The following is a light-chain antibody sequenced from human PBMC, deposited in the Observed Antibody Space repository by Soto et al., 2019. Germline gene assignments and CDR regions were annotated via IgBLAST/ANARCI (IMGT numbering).Light chain of an antibody. V-gene: IGKV1-33*01. Sequence: IQLTQSPSSLSASVGDRVTITCQASQDISNYLNWYQQKPGKAPKLLIYDASNLETGVPSRFSGSGSGTDFTFTISSLQPEDTATYYCQQYDNLPITFGQGTRLEIK. CDR2: DAS. J-gene: IGKJ5*01. CDR1: QDISNY. CDR3: QQYDNLPIT.